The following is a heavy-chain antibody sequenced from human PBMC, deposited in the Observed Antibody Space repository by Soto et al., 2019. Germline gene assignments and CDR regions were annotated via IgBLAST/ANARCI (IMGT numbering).Heavy chain of an antibody. J-gene: IGHJ6*02. CDR3: ARDLRLGYCSGGSCQDSYYGMDV. V-gene: IGHV6-1*01. CDR1: GDSVSSNSAA. CDR2: TYYRSKWYN. D-gene: IGHD2-15*01. Sequence: SQPLSLTCAISGDSVSSNSAAWNWIRQSPSRGLEWLGRTYYRSKWYNDYAVSVKSRITINPDTSKNQFSLQLNSVTPEDTAVYYCARDLRLGYCSGGSCQDSYYGMDVWGQGTTVTVSS.